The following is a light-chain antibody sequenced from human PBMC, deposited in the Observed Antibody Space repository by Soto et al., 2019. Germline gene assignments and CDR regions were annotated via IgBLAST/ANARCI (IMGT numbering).Light chain of an antibody. V-gene: IGKV3-20*01. CDR2: GAS. CDR3: QQYGSSPYT. J-gene: IGKJ2*01. CDR1: QSVSSSY. Sequence: EFVLTQSPGTLSLSPGERATFSCRASQSVSSSYLAWYQQKPGQAPRLLICGASSRATGIPDRFSGSGSGTDFTLTISRLEPEDFAVYYCQQYGSSPYTFGQGTNLEIK.